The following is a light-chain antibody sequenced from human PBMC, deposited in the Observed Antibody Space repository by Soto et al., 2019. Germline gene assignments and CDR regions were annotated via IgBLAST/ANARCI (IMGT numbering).Light chain of an antibody. Sequence: QSALTQPPSVSAAPGRKVTISCSGSSSIIGNNYVSWYQQLPGTAPKLLIYENNKRPSGIPDRFSGSKSGTSATLGITGLQTGDEADYYCGTWDSSLSAYVFGTGTKVTVL. CDR1: SSIIGNNY. J-gene: IGLJ1*01. V-gene: IGLV1-51*02. CDR2: ENN. CDR3: GTWDSSLSAYV.